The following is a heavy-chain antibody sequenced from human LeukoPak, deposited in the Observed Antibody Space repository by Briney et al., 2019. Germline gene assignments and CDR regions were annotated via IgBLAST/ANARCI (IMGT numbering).Heavy chain of an antibody. V-gene: IGHV7-4-1*02. CDR3: ARGGINNGWTFDY. CDR2: INTNTGDP. J-gene: IGHJ4*02. D-gene: IGHD6-19*01. Sequence: GASVKVSCKASGYTFTNYAMNWVRQDPGQGLGWMGWINTNTGDPTYAQGFTGRFVFSLDTSVSTAYLQISSLKADDTAVYYCARGGINNGWTFDYWGQGTLVTVSS. CDR1: GYTFTNYA.